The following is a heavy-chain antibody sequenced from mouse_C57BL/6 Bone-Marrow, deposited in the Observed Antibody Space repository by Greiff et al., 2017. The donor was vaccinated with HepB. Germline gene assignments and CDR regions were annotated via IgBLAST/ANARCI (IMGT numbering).Heavy chain of an antibody. D-gene: IGHD1-1*01. CDR2: IHPNSGST. Sequence: QVQLQQPGAELVKPGASVKLSCKASGYTFTSYWMHWVKQRPGQGLEWIGMIHPNSGSTNYNEKFKSKATLTVDKSSSTAYMQLSSLTSEDSAVYYCARFPRGGSTPWFAYWGQGTLVTVAA. J-gene: IGHJ3*01. CDR1: GYTFTSYW. CDR3: ARFPRGGSTPWFAY. V-gene: IGHV1-64*01.